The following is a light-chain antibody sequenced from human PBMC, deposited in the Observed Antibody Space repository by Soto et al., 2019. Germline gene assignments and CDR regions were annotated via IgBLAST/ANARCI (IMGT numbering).Light chain of an antibody. Sequence: QSALTQPASVPGSPGQSITISCTGTSSDVGGYNFVSWYQQHPGKAPKLMIYDVSSRPSGVSNRFSGSKSGNTASLTISGLQAEDEGDYYCSSYASSSTVVFGAGTKLTVL. CDR2: DVS. CDR3: SSYASSSTVV. J-gene: IGLJ3*02. V-gene: IGLV2-14*03. CDR1: SSDVGGYNF.